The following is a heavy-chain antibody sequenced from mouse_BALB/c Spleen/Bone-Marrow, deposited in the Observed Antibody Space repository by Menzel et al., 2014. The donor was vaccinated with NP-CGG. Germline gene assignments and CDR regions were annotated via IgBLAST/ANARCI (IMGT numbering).Heavy chain of an antibody. D-gene: IGHD1-2*01. J-gene: IGHJ2*01. Sequence: EVKLMESGGGLVQPGGSLKLSCAASGFDFSRYRMSWVRQAPGKGLEWIGEINPDSSTINYTPSLKDKFIISRDNAKNTLYLQKRKVRSEDTALYYCARQGFYGYSDYWGQGTTLTVSS. CDR2: INPDSSTI. V-gene: IGHV4-1*02. CDR1: GFDFSRYR. CDR3: ARQGFYGYSDY.